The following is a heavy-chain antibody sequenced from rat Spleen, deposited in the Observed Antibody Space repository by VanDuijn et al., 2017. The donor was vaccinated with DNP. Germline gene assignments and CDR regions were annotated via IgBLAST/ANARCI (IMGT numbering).Heavy chain of an antibody. V-gene: IGHV5-25*01. J-gene: IGHJ2*01. CDR1: GFTFSNYD. CDR2: ISPSGGST. D-gene: IGHD1-2*01. Sequence: EVQLVESGGGLVQPGRSLKLSCAASGFTFSNYDMAWVRQAPTKGLEWVASISPSGGSTYYRDSVKGRFTVSRDNAKSTLYLQMDSLRSEDTATYYCARRPAISTSFDYWGQGVMVTVSS. CDR3: ARRPAISTSFDY.